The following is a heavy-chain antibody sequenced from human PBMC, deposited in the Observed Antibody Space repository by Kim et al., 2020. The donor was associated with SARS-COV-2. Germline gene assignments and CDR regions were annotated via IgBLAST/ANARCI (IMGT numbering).Heavy chain of an antibody. V-gene: IGHV1-18*01. CDR3: ARKPGGQAFDI. CDR2: DT. D-gene: IGHD2-15*01. Sequence: DTSYAQRFQGRVTLTTETSTSTAYMELRSLTSDDTAIYYWARKPGGQAFDIWGQGTMVTVSS. J-gene: IGHJ3*02.